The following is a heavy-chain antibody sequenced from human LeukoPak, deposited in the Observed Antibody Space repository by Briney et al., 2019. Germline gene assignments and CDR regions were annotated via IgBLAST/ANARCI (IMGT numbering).Heavy chain of an antibody. CDR1: GYTFTGYY. CDR3: ARVSGRSGPFDY. CDR2: IDPNGGGT. Sequence: SVKVSCKASGYTFTGYYMHWVRQAPGQGLEWMGWIDPNGGGTHYAVTFQGRVTMTRDTSISTVYMELSSLRSDDTAVYFCARVSGRSGPFDYWGLGTLVTVSS. J-gene: IGHJ4*02. V-gene: IGHV1-2*02.